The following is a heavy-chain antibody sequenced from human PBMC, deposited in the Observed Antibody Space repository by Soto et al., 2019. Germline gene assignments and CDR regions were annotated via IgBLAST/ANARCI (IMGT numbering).Heavy chain of an antibody. V-gene: IGHV3-21*01. Sequence: EVQLVESGGGLVKPGGSLRLSCAASGFTFSSYSMNWVRQAPGKGLEWVSSISSSSSYIYYADSGKGRFTISRDNAKNSLYLQMNSLRAADTAVYYCATVGGQLVPGFDYWGQGTLVTVSS. J-gene: IGHJ4*02. D-gene: IGHD6-6*01. CDR2: ISSSSSYI. CDR3: ATVGGQLVPGFDY. CDR1: GFTFSSYS.